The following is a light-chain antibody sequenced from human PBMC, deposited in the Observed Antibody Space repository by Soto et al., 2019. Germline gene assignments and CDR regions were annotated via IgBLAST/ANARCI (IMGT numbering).Light chain of an antibody. J-gene: IGLJ3*02. CDR3: SSYAGSNKYLV. CDR2: EVN. V-gene: IGLV2-8*01. Sequence: QSALTQPPSASGSPGQSVTISCTGTSSDVGGYNYVSWYQQHPGKAPKLMIYEVNKRPSGVPDRFSGSKSGNTASLSVSGLQAEDEADYYCSSYAGSNKYLVFGGGTKLTVL. CDR1: SSDVGGYNY.